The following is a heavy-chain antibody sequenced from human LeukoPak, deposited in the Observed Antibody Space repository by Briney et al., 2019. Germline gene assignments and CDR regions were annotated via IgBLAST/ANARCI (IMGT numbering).Heavy chain of an antibody. V-gene: IGHV4-59*08. J-gene: IGHJ4*02. CDR2: IYYSGST. CDR3: ARHRLGSSSFDY. D-gene: IGHD6-6*01. CDR1: GGSISSYY. Sequence: PSETLSLTCTVSGGSISSYYWSWIRQPPGKGLEWIGYIYYSGSTNYNPSLKSRVTISVDTSKNQFSLKLSSVTAADTAVYYCARHRLGSSSFDYWGQGTLVTVSS.